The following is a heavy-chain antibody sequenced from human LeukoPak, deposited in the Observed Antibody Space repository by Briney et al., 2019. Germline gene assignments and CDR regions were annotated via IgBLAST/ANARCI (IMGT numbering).Heavy chain of an antibody. Sequence: SETLSLTCTVSGGSISSYYWSWIRQPAGKGLEWIGRIYTSGSTNYNPSLKSRVTMSVDTSKNQFSLKLSSVTAADTAVYYCARDRPTIQLWTYGEGYFDLWGRGTLVTVSS. CDR2: IYTSGST. CDR1: GGSISSYY. CDR3: ARDRPTIQLWTYGEGYFDL. V-gene: IGHV4-4*07. D-gene: IGHD5-18*01. J-gene: IGHJ2*01.